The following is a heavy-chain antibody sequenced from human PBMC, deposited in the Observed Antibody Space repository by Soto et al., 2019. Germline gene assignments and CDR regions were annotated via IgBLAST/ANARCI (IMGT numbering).Heavy chain of an antibody. D-gene: IGHD6-19*01. V-gene: IGHV3-23*01. J-gene: IGHJ4*02. Sequence: EVPLLESGGGLVQPGGSLRLSCAASGFTFSSYAMSWVRQAPGKGLEWVSGISGSGGSTYYADSVKGRFTISRDNSXXTLYLQMNTLGAEDWGVYYCAQGAGSTGWFHPFDCWGQGTLVTVSS. CDR2: ISGSGGST. CDR1: GFTFSSYA. CDR3: AQGAGSTGWFHPFDC.